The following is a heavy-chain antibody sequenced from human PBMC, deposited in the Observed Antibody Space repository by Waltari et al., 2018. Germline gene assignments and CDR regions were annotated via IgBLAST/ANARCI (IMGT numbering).Heavy chain of an antibody. D-gene: IGHD2-8*02. CDR1: GGSFSGYY. CDR2: INHNGNR. CDR3: VRLEDCTGPGGNCYSGDSFALDV. J-gene: IGHJ6*02. Sequence: QVQLQQWGAGQLQPSETLSLTCAVYGGSFSGYYWGWIRQPPGKGLEWMGEINHNGNRNHNPSLRSRVTMLVDTSRSQFSLKLNSVTAADTAVYYCVRLEDCTGPGGNCYSGDSFALDVWGQGTTVTVSS. V-gene: IGHV4-34*02.